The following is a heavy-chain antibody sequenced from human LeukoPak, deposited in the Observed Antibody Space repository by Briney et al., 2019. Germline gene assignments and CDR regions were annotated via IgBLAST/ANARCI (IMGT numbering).Heavy chain of an antibody. D-gene: IGHD5-18*01. CDR2: IIPILGIA. V-gene: IGHV1-69*02. CDR1: GGTFSSYT. J-gene: IGHJ6*02. CDR3: AASDTAMVIPHYYYYYGMDV. Sequence: SVKVSCKASGGTFSSYTISWVRQAPGQGLEWMGRIIPILGIANYAQKFQGRVTITADKSTSTAYMELSSLRSEDTAVYYCAASDTAMVIPHYYYYYGMDVWGQGTTATVSS.